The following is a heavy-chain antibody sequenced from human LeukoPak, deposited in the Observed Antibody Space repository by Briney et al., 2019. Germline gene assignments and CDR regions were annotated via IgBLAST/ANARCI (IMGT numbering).Heavy chain of an antibody. CDR1: GGSISNYY. D-gene: IGHD6-13*01. J-gene: IGHJ4*02. CDR2: IYYTGST. V-gene: IGHV4-59*01. CDR3: ARNLIPEQLVLNF. Sequence: SETLSLTCTVSGGSISNYYWNWIRQPPGKGLEWIGYIYYTGSTNYNPSLKSRVTVSVDTSKNQFSLNLRSVTPEDTAVYYCARNLIPEQLVLNFWGQGTLVTVSS.